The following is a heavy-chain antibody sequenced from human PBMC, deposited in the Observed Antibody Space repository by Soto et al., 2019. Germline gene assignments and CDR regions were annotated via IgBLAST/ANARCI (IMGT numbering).Heavy chain of an antibody. V-gene: IGHV3-23*01. Sequence: PGGSLRLSCAASGFTFSSDAMSWVRQAPGKGLEWVSAISGSGGSTYYADSVKGRFTISRDNSKNTLYLQMTSLRADDTAVYYCARDGGYCSGGSCYSGVPWFDPWGQGTLVTVSS. D-gene: IGHD2-15*01. CDR1: GFTFSSDA. J-gene: IGHJ5*02. CDR3: ARDGGYCSGGSCYSGVPWFDP. CDR2: ISGSGGST.